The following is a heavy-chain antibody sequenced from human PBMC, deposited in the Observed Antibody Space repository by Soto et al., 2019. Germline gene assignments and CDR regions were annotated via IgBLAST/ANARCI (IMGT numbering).Heavy chain of an antibody. Sequence: SETLSLTCAVYGGSFSGYYWTWIRQIPGKGLEWIGEINHSGSTNYNPSLKSRVSISADTSKKQFSLNLTSVTAADTAVYYCARGECSSNYCFTRWALDIWGQGTVVTVSS. J-gene: IGHJ3*02. CDR2: INHSGST. D-gene: IGHD2-2*01. V-gene: IGHV4-34*01. CDR3: ARGECSSNYCFTRWALDI. CDR1: GGSFSGYY.